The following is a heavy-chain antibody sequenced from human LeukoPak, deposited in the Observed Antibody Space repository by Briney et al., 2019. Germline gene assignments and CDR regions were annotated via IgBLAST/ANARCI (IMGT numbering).Heavy chain of an antibody. CDR3: ARGDYDKYGMDV. CDR1: GFTFSNYY. Sequence: GGSLRLSCAASGFTFSNYYMSWIRQAPGKGLEWVSYISSSATTMYYADSVRDRFIISRDNAKNSLFLQMNSLRAEDTAVYYCARGDYDKYGMDVWGQGTTVTVSS. CDR2: ISSSATTM. V-gene: IGHV3-11*01. J-gene: IGHJ6*02.